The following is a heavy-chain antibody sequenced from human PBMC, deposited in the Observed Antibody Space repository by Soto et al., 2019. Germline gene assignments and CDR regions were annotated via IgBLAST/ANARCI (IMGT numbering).Heavy chain of an antibody. CDR3: ARDLTYYDFWSGYPEPLWPLDY. CDR2: ISYDGSNK. Sequence: GGSLRLSCAASGFTFSSYAMHWFRQAPGKGLEWVAVISYDGSNKYYADSVKGRFTISRDNSKNTLYLQMNSLRAEDTAVYYCARDLTYYDFWSGYPEPLWPLDYWGQGTLVTVSS. V-gene: IGHV3-30-3*01. D-gene: IGHD3-3*01. CDR1: GFTFSSYA. J-gene: IGHJ4*02.